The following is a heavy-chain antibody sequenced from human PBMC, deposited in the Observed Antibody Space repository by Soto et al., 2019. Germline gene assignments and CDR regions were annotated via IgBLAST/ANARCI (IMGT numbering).Heavy chain of an antibody. Sequence: EVQLVESGGDLVQPGGSLRVSCAASGFTFSSYAMHWVRQAPGKGLEYVSAITSNGGSTYYANSVKGRFTISRDNSKNTLYLQMGSLRPGDVALYYCVRRRDGSGYDYWVQGTLVTVSS. CDR3: VRRRDGSGYDY. CDR1: GFTFSSYA. D-gene: IGHD3-22*01. V-gene: IGHV3-64*01. J-gene: IGHJ4*02. CDR2: ITSNGGST.